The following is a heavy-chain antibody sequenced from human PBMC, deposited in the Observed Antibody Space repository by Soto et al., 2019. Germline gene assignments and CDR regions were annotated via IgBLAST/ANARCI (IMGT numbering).Heavy chain of an antibody. D-gene: IGHD2-2*01. CDR1: GFTFSSYG. Sequence: QVQLVESGGGVVQPGRSLRLSCAASGFTFSSYGMHWFRQAPGKGLEWVSVISYDGSNKYYADSVKGRFTISRDNSKNTLYLQMNILRAEDTAVYYCAKDLYQLLRYYFDYWGQGTLVTVSS. J-gene: IGHJ4*02. CDR2: ISYDGSNK. V-gene: IGHV3-30*18. CDR3: AKDLYQLLRYYFDY.